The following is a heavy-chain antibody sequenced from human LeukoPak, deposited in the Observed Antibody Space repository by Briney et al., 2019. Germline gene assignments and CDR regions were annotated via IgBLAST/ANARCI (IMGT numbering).Heavy chain of an antibody. V-gene: IGHV5-51*01. CDR1: GYRFISYW. CDR2: IHPGGSDT. J-gene: IGHJ3*02. CDR3: WASGGDYYDSSALGGDAFDI. Sequence: GESLKIPCKGSGYRFISYWIGRVRPMPGKGLEWMGIIHPGGSDTRYSTSFQGQVTLFADQSIRPAYSQWSSPETLETAMYSCWASGGDYYDSSALGGDAFDIWGQGTMVTVSA. D-gene: IGHD3-22*01.